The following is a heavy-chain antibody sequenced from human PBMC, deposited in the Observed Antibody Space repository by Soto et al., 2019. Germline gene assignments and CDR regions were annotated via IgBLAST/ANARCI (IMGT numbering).Heavy chain of an antibody. D-gene: IGHD6-13*01. CDR1: GGSISSYY. Sequence: QVQLQESGPGLVKPSETLSLTCTVSGGSISSYYWSWIRQPPGKGLEWIGYIYYSGSTNYNPSLKSRVTISVDTSKNQFSLKLSSVTAVDTAVYYCARDRYSSSWQNWFDPWGQGTLVTVSS. CDR3: ARDRYSSSWQNWFDP. J-gene: IGHJ5*02. V-gene: IGHV4-59*01. CDR2: IYYSGST.